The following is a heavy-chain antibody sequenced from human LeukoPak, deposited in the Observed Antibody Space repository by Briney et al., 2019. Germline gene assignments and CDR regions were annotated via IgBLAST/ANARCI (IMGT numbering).Heavy chain of an antibody. V-gene: IGHV3-53*01. CDR1: GVTVSGNY. Sequence: PGESLRLSCAASGVTVSGNYMTWIRQPPGKGLEWFSDLYNGGSTYYADSVKGRFTVSRDNSKNTLYLQMSSLRAEDTAVYYCARAPRMVYFDDWGQGTLVSVSS. CDR3: ARAPRMVYFDD. J-gene: IGHJ4*02. D-gene: IGHD2-15*01. CDR2: LYNGGST.